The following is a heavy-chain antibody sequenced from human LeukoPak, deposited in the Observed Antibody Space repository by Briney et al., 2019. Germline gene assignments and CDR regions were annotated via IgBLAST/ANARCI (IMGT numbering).Heavy chain of an antibody. V-gene: IGHV4-4*02. J-gene: IGHJ5*02. CDR2: IYHSGST. CDR3: AAGGVAATHNWFDP. Sequence: SGTLSLTCAVSGGSISSSNWWSWVRQPPGKGLEWIGEIYHSGSTNYNPSLKSRVTISVDKSKNQFSLKPSSVTAADTAVYYCAAGGVAATHNWFDPWGQGTLVTVSS. D-gene: IGHD2-15*01. CDR1: GGSISSSNW.